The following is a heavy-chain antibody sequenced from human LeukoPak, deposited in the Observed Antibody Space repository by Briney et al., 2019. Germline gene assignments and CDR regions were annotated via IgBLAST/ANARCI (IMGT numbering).Heavy chain of an antibody. D-gene: IGHD6-13*01. CDR3: AKEDDPIAAAAPDPLDY. CDR1: GFTFSSYG. Sequence: QPGGSLRLSCAASGFTFSSYGMHWVRQAPGKGLEWVAFIRYDGSNKYYADSVKGRFTIPRDNSKNTLYLQMNSLRAEDTAVYYCAKEDDPIAAAAPDPLDYWGQGTLITVSS. V-gene: IGHV3-30*02. CDR2: IRYDGSNK. J-gene: IGHJ4*02.